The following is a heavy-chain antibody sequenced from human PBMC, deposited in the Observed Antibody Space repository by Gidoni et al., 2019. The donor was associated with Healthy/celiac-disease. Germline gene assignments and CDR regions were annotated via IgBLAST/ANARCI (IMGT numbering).Heavy chain of an antibody. CDR1: GSSFTSYW. CDR3: ARRSLAARPWYFDY. D-gene: IGHD6-6*01. V-gene: IGHV5-51*01. Sequence: AQLVLSGAEVKNPGETLKISCKGSGSSFTSYWIGWVRQMPGKGLEWMGIISPGDSDTRYSPSFQGQVTISADKSISTAYLQWSSLKASDTAMYYCARRSLAARPWYFDYWGQGTLVTVSS. J-gene: IGHJ4*02. CDR2: ISPGDSDT.